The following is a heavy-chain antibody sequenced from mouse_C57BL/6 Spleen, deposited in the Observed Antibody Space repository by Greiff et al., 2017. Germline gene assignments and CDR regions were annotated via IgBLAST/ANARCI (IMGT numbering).Heavy chain of an antibody. V-gene: IGHV1-61*01. CDR2: IYPSDSET. Sequence: QVQLQQPGAEPVRPGSSVKLSCKASGYTFTSYWMDWVKQRPGQGLEWIGNIYPSDSETHYNQKFKDKATLTVDKSSSTAYMQLSSLTSEDSAVYYCARDYYGNYFDYWGQGTTLTVSS. CDR3: ARDYYGNYFDY. CDR1: GYTFTSYW. D-gene: IGHD2-1*01. J-gene: IGHJ2*01.